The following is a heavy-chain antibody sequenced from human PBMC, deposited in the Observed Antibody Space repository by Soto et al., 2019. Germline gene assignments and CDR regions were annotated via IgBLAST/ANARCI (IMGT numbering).Heavy chain of an antibody. Sequence: SETLSLTCSVSNGSISGFYWTWIRQPPGKILEWIGYIHYSGRTDYNPSLTSRATMSVDTSKNQFSLNLKSITAADTAVYYCVRVGVGIGNHFDSWGWGTLVTVSS. D-gene: IGHD1-26*01. J-gene: IGHJ4*02. CDR1: NGSISGFY. CDR2: IHYSGRT. CDR3: VRVGVGIGNHFDS. V-gene: IGHV4-59*12.